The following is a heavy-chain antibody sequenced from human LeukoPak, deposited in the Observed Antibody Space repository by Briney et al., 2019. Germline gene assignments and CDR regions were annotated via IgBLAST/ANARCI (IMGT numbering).Heavy chain of an antibody. D-gene: IGHD5-24*01. Sequence: PGGSLRLSCAASGFTFSSYGVHWVRQAPGKGLEWVAVIWYDGSNKYYADSVKGRFTISRDNSKNTLYLQMNSLRAEDTAVYYCAKTRWLQPLDAFDIWGQGTMVTVSS. J-gene: IGHJ3*02. V-gene: IGHV3-33*06. CDR3: AKTRWLQPLDAFDI. CDR2: IWYDGSNK. CDR1: GFTFSSYG.